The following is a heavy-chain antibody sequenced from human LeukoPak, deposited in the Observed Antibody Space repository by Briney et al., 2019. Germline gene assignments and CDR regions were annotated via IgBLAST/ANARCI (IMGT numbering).Heavy chain of an antibody. D-gene: IGHD2-2*03. J-gene: IGHJ3*02. V-gene: IGHV3-23*01. CDR3: AKGTKMDIVVVPAAQAHAFDI. Sequence: GGSLRLSCAASGFTFSSYAMSRVRQAPGKGLEWVSAISGSGGSTYYADSVKGRFAISRDNSKNTPYLQMNSLRAEDTAVYYCAKGTKMDIVVVPAAQAHAFDIWGQGTMVTVSS. CDR1: GFTFSSYA. CDR2: ISGSGGST.